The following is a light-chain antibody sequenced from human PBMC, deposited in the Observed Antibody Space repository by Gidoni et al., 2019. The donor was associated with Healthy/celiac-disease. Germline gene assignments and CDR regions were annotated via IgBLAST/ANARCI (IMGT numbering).Light chain of an antibody. V-gene: IGKV3-11*01. J-gene: IGKJ4*01. CDR2: DAS. CDR1: QSVSSY. CDR3: QQRSNWPLT. Sequence: ELVLTQSPATLSLSPGESATLSCRASQSVSSYLAWYQQKPGQAPTLLIYDASNRATGIPARFSGSGSGTDFTLTISSLEPEDFAVYYCQQRSNWPLTFGGGTKVEIK.